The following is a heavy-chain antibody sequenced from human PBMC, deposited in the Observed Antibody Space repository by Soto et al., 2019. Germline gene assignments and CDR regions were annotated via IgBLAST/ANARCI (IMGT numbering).Heavy chain of an antibody. CDR1: GFTFSDYY. CDR2: ISSSGSTI. CDR3: ARVPSYGDYYYYDYLDV. V-gene: IGHV3-11*01. D-gene: IGHD4-17*01. J-gene: IGHJ6*03. Sequence: QVQLVESGGGLVKPGGSLRLSCAASGFTFSDYYMSWIRQAPGKGLERVSYISSSGSTIYYADSVKGRFTISRDSAKNSLYRQMNSLRAEDTAVYYCARVPSYGDYYYYDYLDVWGKGTTVTVSS.